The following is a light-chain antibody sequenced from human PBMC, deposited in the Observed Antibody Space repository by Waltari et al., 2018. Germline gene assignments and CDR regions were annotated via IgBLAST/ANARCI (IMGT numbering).Light chain of an antibody. V-gene: IGKV1-39*01. Sequence: DIQMTQSPSSLSASVGDRVTITCRPSQSISNYLNWYQQKPGKAPKVLIYGASSLQSGVPSRFSGSGSGTDFTLTISSLQPEDFATYYCQQSYTTPFTFGPGTKVDIK. CDR3: QQSYTTPFT. CDR2: GAS. CDR1: QSISNY. J-gene: IGKJ3*01.